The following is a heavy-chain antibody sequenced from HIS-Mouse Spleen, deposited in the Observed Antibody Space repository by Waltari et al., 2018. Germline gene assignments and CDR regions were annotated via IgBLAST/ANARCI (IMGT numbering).Heavy chain of an antibody. Sequence: VQLVESGGGVVQPGRSLRLSCAASGFTFSSHGMQWVRQAPGKGLEWVAVISYDGSNKYYADSVKGRFTISRDNSKNTLYLQMNSLRAEDTAVYYCAKDKHHAFDYWGQGTLVTVSS. CDR2: ISYDGSNK. CDR3: AKDKHHAFDY. V-gene: IGHV3-30*18. J-gene: IGHJ4*02. CDR1: GFTFSSHG.